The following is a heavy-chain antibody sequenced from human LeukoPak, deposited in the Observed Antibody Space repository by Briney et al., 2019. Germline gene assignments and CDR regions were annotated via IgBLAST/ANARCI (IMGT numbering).Heavy chain of an antibody. CDR3: ARGGVTNWLDS. Sequence: GASVKVPCKASGYTFTNYGITWVRQAPGQGLEWMGWISTYSGNTNYARNLQGRVTMTTDTSTTTAYMELRSLRSDDTAVYYCARGGVTNWLDSWGQGTLVTVSS. CDR1: GYTFTNYG. D-gene: IGHD3-10*01. CDR2: ISTYSGNT. V-gene: IGHV1-18*01. J-gene: IGHJ5*01.